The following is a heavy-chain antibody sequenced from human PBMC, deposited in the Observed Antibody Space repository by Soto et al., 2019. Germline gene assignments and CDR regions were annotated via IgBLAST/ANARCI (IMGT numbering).Heavy chain of an antibody. V-gene: IGHV4-4*02. J-gene: IGHJ4*02. D-gene: IGHD2-15*01. Sequence: QVQLQESGPGLVKPSGTLSLTCAVSGGSISDNWWRWVRQPPGKGLEWIGEIYLSGTTNYNPSLKSRVTISLDKSARQISLTLNSVTAAATAVYYWGRHVEVARTRGVDYGGQGTLVTVSS. CDR3: GRHVEVARTRGVDY. CDR1: GGSISDNW. CDR2: IYLSGTT.